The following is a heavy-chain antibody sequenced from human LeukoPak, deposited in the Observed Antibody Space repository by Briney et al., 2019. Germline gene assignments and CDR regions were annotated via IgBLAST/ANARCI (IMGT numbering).Heavy chain of an antibody. CDR1: GFTFSSYW. D-gene: IGHD3-3*01. J-gene: IGHJ4*02. CDR3: ARASLPLEWLFDY. V-gene: IGHV3-30-3*01. CDR2: ISYDGSNK. Sequence: SGGSLRLSCAASGFTFSSYWMSWVRQAPGKGLEWVAVISYDGSNKYYADSVKGRFTISRDNSKNTLYLQMNSLRAEDAAVYHCARASLPLEWLFDYWGQGTLVTVSS.